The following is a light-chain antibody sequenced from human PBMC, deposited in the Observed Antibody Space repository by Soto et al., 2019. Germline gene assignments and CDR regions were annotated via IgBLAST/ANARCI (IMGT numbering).Light chain of an antibody. V-gene: IGKV3-20*01. J-gene: IGKJ1*01. CDR3: QHYNTYPWT. CDR1: QSVSSRY. Sequence: EIVLTQSPGTLSLSPGERATLSFTASQSVSSRYLAWYQQKPGQAPRLLIYGASSRATGIPDRFSGSGSGTEFTLTISSLQPGDFATYYCQHYNTYPWTFGQGTKVDI. CDR2: GAS.